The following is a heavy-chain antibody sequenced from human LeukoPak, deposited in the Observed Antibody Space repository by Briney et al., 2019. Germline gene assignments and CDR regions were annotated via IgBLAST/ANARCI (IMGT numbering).Heavy chain of an antibody. CDR2: ISEDGGER. V-gene: IGHV3-7*01. D-gene: IGHD1-14*01. CDR3: ARGGNLEN. Sequence: GGSLRLSCAASGFTLSRYWMSWVRQAPGKGLEWVANISEDGGERHYVDTVKGRFTISRDNAKNSLYLQMNSLRAEDTAVYYCARGGNLENWGRGTLVTVSS. CDR1: GFTLSRYW. J-gene: IGHJ4*02.